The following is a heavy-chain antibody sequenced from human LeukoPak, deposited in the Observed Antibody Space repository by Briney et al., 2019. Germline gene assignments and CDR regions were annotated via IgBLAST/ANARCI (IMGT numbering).Heavy chain of an antibody. J-gene: IGHJ4*02. CDR2: ISGSFITI. CDR3: VRTYDVLTGGFDH. V-gene: IGHV3-48*02. D-gene: IGHD3-9*01. Sequence: GGSLRLSCAASGFIFNRYGMNWVRQAPGRGLEWISYISGSFITIEYADSVKGRFTNSRNNARNSLYLQMDNLRNEDTAVHYCVRTYDVLTGGFDHWGQGTPVTVSS. CDR1: GFIFNRYG.